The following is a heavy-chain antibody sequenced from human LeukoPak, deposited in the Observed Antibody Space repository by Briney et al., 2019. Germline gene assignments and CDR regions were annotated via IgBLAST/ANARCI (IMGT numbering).Heavy chain of an antibody. J-gene: IGHJ1*01. Sequence: PSETLSLTCAVYGGSFSGYYWSSISEHPGRGGEWSGETNHSGSTNYNRCLQSRVTISVDRSKNQFSLTLSSVTAAETAVYSCARGDLGATNSRAAYFQHWGQGTLVTVSS. CDR1: GGSFSGYY. D-gene: IGHD1-26*01. CDR2: TNHSGST. V-gene: IGHV4-34*01. CDR3: ARGDLGATNSRAAYFQH.